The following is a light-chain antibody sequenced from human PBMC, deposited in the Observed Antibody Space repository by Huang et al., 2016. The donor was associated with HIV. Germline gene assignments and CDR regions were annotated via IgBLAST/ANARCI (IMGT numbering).Light chain of an antibody. CDR2: GAS. CDR1: QSVSSN. V-gene: IGKV3-15*01. J-gene: IGKJ2*01. Sequence: EIVMTQSPATLSVSPGERATLSCRASQSVSSNLAWYQQKPGQAPSLLIYGASTRATGIPAMFSGSGSGTEFTLTISSLQSEDFAVYYCQQYNNWLGTFGQGTKLEIK. CDR3: QQYNNWLGT.